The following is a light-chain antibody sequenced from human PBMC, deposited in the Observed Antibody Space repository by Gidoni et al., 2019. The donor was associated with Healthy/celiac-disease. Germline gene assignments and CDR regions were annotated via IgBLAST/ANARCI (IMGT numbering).Light chain of an antibody. CDR1: QSISSY. Sequence: DIQMTKSPSSLSASVGDRVTITCPASQSISSYLNWYQQKPGKAPKLLIYAASSLQSGVPSRFSGSGSGTDFTLTISSLQPEDFATYYCQQSYSTLFTFGPGTKVDIK. V-gene: IGKV1-39*01. CDR3: QQSYSTLFT. CDR2: AAS. J-gene: IGKJ3*01.